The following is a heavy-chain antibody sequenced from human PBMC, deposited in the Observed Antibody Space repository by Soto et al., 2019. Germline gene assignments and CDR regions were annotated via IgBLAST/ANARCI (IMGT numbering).Heavy chain of an antibody. V-gene: IGHV4-34*01. J-gene: IGHJ4*02. D-gene: IGHD3-9*01. CDR1: GGSFSGYY. Sequence: QVQLQQWGAGLLKPSETLSLTCAVYGGSFSGYYWSWIRQPPGKGLEWIGEINHSGSTNYNPPPKRRATISVDTSKNQFSLKLSSVTAADTAVYYCARVRDVTGYGSRWYFDYWGQGTLVTVSS. CDR2: INHSGST. CDR3: ARVRDVTGYGSRWYFDY.